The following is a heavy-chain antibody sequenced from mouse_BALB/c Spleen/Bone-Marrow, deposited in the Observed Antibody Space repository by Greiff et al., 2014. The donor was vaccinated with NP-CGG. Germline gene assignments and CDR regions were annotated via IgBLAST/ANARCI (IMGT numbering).Heavy chain of an antibody. CDR1: GFTFSSYG. CDR2: IRSGGSYT. CDR3: ARRRDYDYFDY. J-gene: IGHJ2*01. D-gene: IGHD2-4*01. Sequence: EVMLVESGGDLVQPGGSLKLSCAASGFTFSSYGMSWVRQLPGKRLEWVATIRSGGSYTLYPDSVKGRFTISRDNAKNTLNLQMTSLKSDDTAMYYCARRRDYDYFDYWGQGTTLTVSS. V-gene: IGHV5-6*02.